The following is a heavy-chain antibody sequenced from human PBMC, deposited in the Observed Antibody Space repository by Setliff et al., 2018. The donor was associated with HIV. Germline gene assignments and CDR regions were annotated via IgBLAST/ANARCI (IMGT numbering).Heavy chain of an antibody. D-gene: IGHD6-25*01. Sequence: NPSETLSLTCAVYGGSLSGYHWSWIRQSPGKGPEWIGSIDHSGKTFYKSSLKSRVTISVDTSKNTFSLRLTSMTAADTAVYYCVRDAVDSAGDYWGQGKVVTVSS. CDR1: GGSLSGYH. CDR3: VRDAVDSAGDY. CDR2: IDHSGKT. V-gene: IGHV4-34*01. J-gene: IGHJ4*02.